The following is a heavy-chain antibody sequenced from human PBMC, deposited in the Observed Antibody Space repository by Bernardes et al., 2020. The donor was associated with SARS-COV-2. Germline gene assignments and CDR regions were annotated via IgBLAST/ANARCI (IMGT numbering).Heavy chain of an antibody. CDR3: AREYYESSGSYHGVDV. J-gene: IGHJ6*02. CDR1: RFTFSSYG. CDR2: ISFDGSDQ. Sequence: GGSLRLSCAVSRFTFSSYGMHWVRQAPGKGLEWVAVISFDGSDQYYTDSVKGRFTISRDNSKNTLYLLMNSLRAEDMGVYYCAREYYESSGSYHGVDVWGQGTTVTVSS. V-gene: IGHV3-30*03. D-gene: IGHD3-22*01.